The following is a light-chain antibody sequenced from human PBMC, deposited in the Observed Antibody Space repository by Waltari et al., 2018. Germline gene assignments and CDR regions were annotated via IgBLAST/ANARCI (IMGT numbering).Light chain of an antibody. CDR1: SSDVGRYTL. Sequence: QSALTQPATVSGSPTQSITIPCTGTSSDVGRYTLVSWYQQHPGRAPKLMIFDVNKRPSGISNRFSGSKSGNTASLTISGLQAEDEADYYCCSYAGSSTFVFGGGTKLTVL. CDR2: DVN. J-gene: IGLJ2*01. CDR3: CSYAGSSTFV. V-gene: IGLV2-23*02.